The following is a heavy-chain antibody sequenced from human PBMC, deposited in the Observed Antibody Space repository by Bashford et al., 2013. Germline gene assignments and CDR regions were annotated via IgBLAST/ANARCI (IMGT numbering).Heavy chain of an antibody. J-gene: IGHJ2*01. D-gene: IGHD5-18*01. Sequence: ASVKVSCKASGYTFTGYYMHWVRQAPGQGLEWMGWINPNSGGTNYAQKFQGRVTMTRDTSISTAYMELSRLRSDDTAVYYCARDREEAAMDYWYFDLWGRGTLVTVSS. CDR3: ARDREEAAMDYWYFDL. CDR2: INPNSGGT. CDR1: GYTFTGYY. V-gene: IGHV1-2*02.